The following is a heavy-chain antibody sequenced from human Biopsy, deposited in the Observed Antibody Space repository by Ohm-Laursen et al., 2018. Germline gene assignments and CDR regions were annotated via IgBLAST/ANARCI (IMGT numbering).Heavy chain of an antibody. D-gene: IGHD1-26*01. Sequence: GASVTLSCKASGGTFINYAISWVRQAPGQGLEWMGGIIPMFGTANYAQMFQGRVTISADESTSTSYMELSSLTTEDTAIYYCARGPHSGSHSCFDYWGRGTLVTVSS. CDR2: IIPMFGTA. J-gene: IGHJ4*02. V-gene: IGHV1-69*13. CDR1: GGTFINYA. CDR3: ARGPHSGSHSCFDY.